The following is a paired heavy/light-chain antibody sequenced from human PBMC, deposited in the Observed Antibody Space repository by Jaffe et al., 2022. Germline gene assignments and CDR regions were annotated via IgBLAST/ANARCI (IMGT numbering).Light chain of an antibody. CDR3: GTWDNSLSVLYV. J-gene: IGLJ1*01. V-gene: IGLV1-51*02. Sequence: QSVLTQPPSVSAAPGQKVTISCSGSSSNIGNNYVSWYQQLPGTAPKLLIYENNKRPSGIPDRFSGSKSGTSGTLGITGLQTGDEADYYCGTWDNSLSVLYVFGTGTKVTVL. CDR2: ENN. CDR1: SSNIGNNY.
Heavy chain of an antibody. V-gene: IGHV4-38-2*02. J-gene: IGHJ2*01. CDR1: GFSISNGYY. Sequence: QVQLQESGPGLVKPSETLSLTCAVSGFSISNGYYWGWIRQPPGKGLEWIGSIHHSGSTYYNPSLKSRVTISVDTSKNQFSLKLSSVTAADTAVYHCARDHPYSGTFSAWYFDFWGRGTLVTVSP. CDR3: ARDHPYSGTFSAWYFDF. D-gene: IGHD1-26*01. CDR2: IHHSGST.